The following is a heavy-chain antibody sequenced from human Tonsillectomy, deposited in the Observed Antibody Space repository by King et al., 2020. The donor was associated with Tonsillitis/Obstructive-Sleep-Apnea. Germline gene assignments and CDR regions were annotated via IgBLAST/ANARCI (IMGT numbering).Heavy chain of an antibody. D-gene: IGHD3-22*01. J-gene: IGHJ3*02. CDR3: TKVDYDSSFGAFDI. V-gene: IGHV3-23*04. CDR2: ISGGGGST. CDR1: GFTFSSYA. Sequence: VQLVESGGGLVQPGGSLRLSCAASGFTFSSYAMSWVRQAPGKGLEWVSGISGGGGSTHYAAAVKGRFTISRDNSKNTLYLQMNSLRAEDTAVYYCTKVDYDSSFGAFDIWGQGTMVTVSS.